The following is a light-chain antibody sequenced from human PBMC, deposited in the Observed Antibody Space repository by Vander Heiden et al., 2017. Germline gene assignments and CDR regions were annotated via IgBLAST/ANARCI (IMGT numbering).Light chain of an antibody. Sequence: SYEPTQPPPVSVSPGQTATTTCSGDAWPKQYAYWYQQKPGQAPVLVIYKDSERPSVVPERFSGSSSGTTVTLTISGVQAEDEADYYCQSADSSGTYVVFGGGTKLTVL. J-gene: IGLJ3*02. V-gene: IGLV3-25*03. CDR2: KDS. CDR1: AWPKQY. CDR3: QSADSSGTYVV.